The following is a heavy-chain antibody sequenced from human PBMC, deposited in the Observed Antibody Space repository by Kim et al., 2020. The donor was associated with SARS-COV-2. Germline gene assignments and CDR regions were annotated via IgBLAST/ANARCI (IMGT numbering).Heavy chain of an antibody. Sequence: GGSLRLSCAASGFTFSSYEMNWVRQAPGKGLEWVSYISSSGSTIYYADSVKGRFTISRDNAKNSLYLQMNSLRAEDTAVYYCAISFWSGYSDYWGQGTLVTVSS. CDR1: GFTFSSYE. V-gene: IGHV3-48*03. J-gene: IGHJ4*02. CDR2: ISSSGSTI. CDR3: AISFWSGYSDY. D-gene: IGHD3-3*01.